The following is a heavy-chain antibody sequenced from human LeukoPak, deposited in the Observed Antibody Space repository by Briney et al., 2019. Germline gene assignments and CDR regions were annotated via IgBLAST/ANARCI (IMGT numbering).Heavy chain of an antibody. CDR1: GFTFSSYS. Sequence: GGSLRLSCAASGFTFSSYSMNWVRRAPGKGLEWVSSISSSSSYIYYADAVKGRFTISRDNAKNSLYLQMNSLRAEDTAVYYCARDPRAVPAATDYWGQGTLVTVSS. D-gene: IGHD2-2*01. CDR3: ARDPRAVPAATDY. V-gene: IGHV3-21*01. CDR2: ISSSSSYI. J-gene: IGHJ4*02.